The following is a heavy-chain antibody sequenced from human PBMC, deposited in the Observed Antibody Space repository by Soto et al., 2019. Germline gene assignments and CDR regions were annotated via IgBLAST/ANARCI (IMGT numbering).Heavy chain of an antibody. CDR1: GGSISSGPYS. V-gene: IGHV4-39*01. D-gene: IGHD2-2*01. Sequence: PSETLSLTCTVSGGSISSGPYSWGWIRQPPGKGLEWIGTFYYSGSTNYNPSLESRVTISVDTSKNQFSLKVSSVTAADTAVYYCASLGGYCSSTSCYGYYGMDVWGQGTTGTVFS. CDR2: FYYSGST. CDR3: ASLGGYCSSTSCYGYYGMDV. J-gene: IGHJ6*02.